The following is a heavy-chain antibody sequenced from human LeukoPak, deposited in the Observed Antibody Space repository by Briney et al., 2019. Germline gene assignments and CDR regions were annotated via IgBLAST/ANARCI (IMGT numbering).Heavy chain of an antibody. V-gene: IGHV3-48*01. D-gene: IGHD3-10*01. CDR1: GFTFNTYT. CDR3: ARGRSYYGSGSFPKTLNWFDP. Sequence: GGSLRLSCAASGFTFNTYTMNWVRQAPGKGLEWVSYISGSSGIIDYADSVRGRFTISRDNAKNSLYLQMNSLRAEDTAVYYCARGRSYYGSGSFPKTLNWFDPWGQGTLVTVSS. J-gene: IGHJ5*02. CDR2: ISGSSGII.